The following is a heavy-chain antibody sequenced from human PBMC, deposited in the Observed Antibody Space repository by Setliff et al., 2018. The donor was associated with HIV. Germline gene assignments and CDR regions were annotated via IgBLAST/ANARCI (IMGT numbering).Heavy chain of an antibody. CDR1: DDSVSTFY. D-gene: IGHD1-26*01. Sequence: PSETLSLTCTVSDDSVSTFYWNWIRQPPGKGLEWIGFIHHTGSTVSNPSLKSRVTISIDTSENLFSLKLSGVTAADTAIYYCARQVGEGKWYLDSWGHGTLVTVSS. J-gene: IGHJ4*01. CDR2: IHHTGST. CDR3: ARQVGEGKWYLDS. V-gene: IGHV4-59*08.